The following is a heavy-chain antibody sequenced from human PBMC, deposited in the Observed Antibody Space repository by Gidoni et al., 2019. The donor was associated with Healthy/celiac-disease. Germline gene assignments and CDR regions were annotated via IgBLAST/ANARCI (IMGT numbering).Heavy chain of an antibody. V-gene: IGHV3-48*02. CDR3: ARDFSLITHVAFDI. Sequence: EVQLVESGGGLVQPGGSLRLSCAASGFTFSSYSMNWVRQAPGKGLEWVSYISSSSSTIYYADSVKGRFTISRDNAKNSLYLQMNSLRDEDTAVYYCARDFSLITHVAFDIWGQGKMVTVSS. D-gene: IGHD3-10*01. J-gene: IGHJ3*02. CDR2: ISSSSSTI. CDR1: GFTFSSYS.